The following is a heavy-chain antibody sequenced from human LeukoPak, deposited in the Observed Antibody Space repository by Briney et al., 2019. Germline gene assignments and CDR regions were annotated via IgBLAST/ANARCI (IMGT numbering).Heavy chain of an antibody. CDR2: IGGSASGT. V-gene: IGHV3-23*01. J-gene: IGHJ4*02. CDR3: ARDRRVSGFDY. CDR1: GXTFSSYT. Sequence: PGGSLRLSCAASGXTFSSYTMSWVRQAPGKRLEWVSTIGGSASGTFYADSVKGRFTISRDNAKNSLYLQMNSLRAEDTAVYYCARDRRVSGFDYWGQGTLVTVSS.